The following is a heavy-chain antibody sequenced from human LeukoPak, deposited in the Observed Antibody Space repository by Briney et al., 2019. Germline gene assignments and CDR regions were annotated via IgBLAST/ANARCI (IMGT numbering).Heavy chain of an antibody. Sequence: QAGGSLRLSCAASGFTVSSNEMSWVRQAPGKGLEWVSVIYSGGSTYYADSVKGRFIISRDNSKNMLYLQMNSLRAEDTAVYYCARGGYSYGLTYWGQGTLVTVSS. J-gene: IGHJ4*02. CDR2: IYSGGST. V-gene: IGHV3-53*01. CDR1: GFTVSSNE. CDR3: ARGGYSYGLTY. D-gene: IGHD5-18*01.